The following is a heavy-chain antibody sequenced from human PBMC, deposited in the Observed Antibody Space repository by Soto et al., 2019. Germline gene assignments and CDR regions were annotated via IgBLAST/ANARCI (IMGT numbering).Heavy chain of an antibody. CDR3: ATPSTAYFSNGVCYSNWFDP. J-gene: IGHJ5*02. V-gene: IGHV1-24*01. CDR1: GYTLTELS. D-gene: IGHD2-8*01. CDR2: FDPEDGET. Sequence: ASVKVSCKVSGYTLTELSMHWVRQAPGKGLEWMGGFDPEDGETIYAQKFQGRVTMTEDTSTDTAYMELSSLRSEDTAVYYCATPSTAYFSNGVCYSNWFDPWGQGTLVTVSS.